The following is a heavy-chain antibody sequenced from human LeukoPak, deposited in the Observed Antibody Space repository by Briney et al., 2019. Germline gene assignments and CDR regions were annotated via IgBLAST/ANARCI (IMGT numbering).Heavy chain of an antibody. CDR3: ARDGALNWNDEFDY. Sequence: SGGSLRLSCAAYAFTCNSYWMSWLPQAPGEGLEWLANIKKGGSEKYYVDSVKGRFTISTDNTKNSLYLQMNSLRAEDTAVYYCARDGALNWNDEFDYWGQGTLVTVSS. D-gene: IGHD1-1*01. J-gene: IGHJ4*02. CDR2: IKKGGSEK. CDR1: AFTCNSYW. V-gene: IGHV3-7*03.